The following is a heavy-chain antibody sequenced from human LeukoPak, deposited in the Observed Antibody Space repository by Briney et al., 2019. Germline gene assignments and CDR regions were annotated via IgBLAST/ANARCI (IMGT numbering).Heavy chain of an antibody. CDR2: IYHSGST. CDR1: GDSIGSYF. D-gene: IGHD2-2*01. CDR3: ARDGPAYTSRWYDYYYGLDV. Sequence: SETLSLTCTVSGDSIGSYFWSWIRQSPGKGLEWIGHIYHSGSTNYNPSLESRVTISIDTSKNQFSLKLTSVTSADTAVYYCARDGPAYTSRWYDYYYGLDVWGQGTTVTVSS. J-gene: IGHJ6*02. V-gene: IGHV4-59*01.